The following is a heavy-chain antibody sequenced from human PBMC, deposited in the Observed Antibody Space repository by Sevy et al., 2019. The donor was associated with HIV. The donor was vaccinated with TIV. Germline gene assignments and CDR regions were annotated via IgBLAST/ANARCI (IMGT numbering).Heavy chain of an antibody. J-gene: IGHJ3*02. CDR3: ARANLDSSGSYDAFDI. V-gene: IGHV3-21*01. D-gene: IGHD3-22*01. Sequence: GGSLRLSCAASGFTFITYTMNWVRQAPGKGLEWVSSIGISSSYIYYADSVKGRFTISRDNAKNSLYLQMNSLRAEDMAVYYCARANLDSSGSYDAFDIWGQGTMVTVPS. CDR2: IGISSSYI. CDR1: GFTFITYT.